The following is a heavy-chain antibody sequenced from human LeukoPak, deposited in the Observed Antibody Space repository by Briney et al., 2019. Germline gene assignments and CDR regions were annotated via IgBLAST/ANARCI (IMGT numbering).Heavy chain of an antibody. CDR1: GFTFSSYA. CDR3: AKGPLGSTMS. D-gene: IGHD3-22*01. J-gene: IGHJ4*02. V-gene: IGHV3-23*01. Sequence: GGSLRLSCAASGFTFSSYAIKWVRQAPGKGLEWVSTTSGSGGSTYYADSVKGRFTISRDNSKNTLYLQMTSLRAEDTAVYYCAKGPLGSTMSWGQGTLVTVSS. CDR2: TSGSGGST.